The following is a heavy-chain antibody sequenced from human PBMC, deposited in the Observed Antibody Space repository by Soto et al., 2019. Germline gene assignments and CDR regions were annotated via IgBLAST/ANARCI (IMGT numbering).Heavy chain of an antibody. D-gene: IGHD5-12*01. V-gene: IGHV4-59*01. CDR1: GGSISSYY. CDR2: IYYSGST. CDR3: ARERRDGYKHYFDY. Sequence: QVQLQESGPGLVKPSETLSLMCTVSGGSISSYYWSWIRQPPGKGLEWIGYIYYSGSTNYNPSLMSRVTRSVDTSKNQFSLKLSSVTAADTAVYYCARERRDGYKHYFDYWGQGTLVTVSS. J-gene: IGHJ4*02.